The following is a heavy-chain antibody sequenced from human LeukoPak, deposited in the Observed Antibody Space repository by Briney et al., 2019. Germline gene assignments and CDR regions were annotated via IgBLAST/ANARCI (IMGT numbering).Heavy chain of an antibody. Sequence: SQTLSLTCAISGDSVSSNMAAWTWIRQSPSSGLEWLGRTYYRSKWYNDYAVSVKSRITINADTTQNQFSLQLNSMSPEDTAVYYCARFNNAFDIWGQGTMVTVSS. V-gene: IGHV6-1*01. CDR3: ARFNNAFDI. CDR1: GDSVSSNMAA. CDR2: TYYRSKWYN. J-gene: IGHJ3*02.